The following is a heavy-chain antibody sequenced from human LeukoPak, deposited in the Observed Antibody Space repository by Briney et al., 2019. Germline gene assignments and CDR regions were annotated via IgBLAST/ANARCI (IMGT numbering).Heavy chain of an antibody. V-gene: IGHV4-34*01. CDR2: IYYSGST. D-gene: IGHD6-13*01. CDR3: VGGYSTPGF. Sequence: PSETLSLTCAVYGGSFSGYYWSWIRQPPGKGLEWIGSIYYSGSTYYNPSLKSRVTISVDTSKNQFSLKLSSVTAADTAVYYCVGGYSTPGFWGQGTLVAVSS. CDR1: GGSFSGYY. J-gene: IGHJ4*02.